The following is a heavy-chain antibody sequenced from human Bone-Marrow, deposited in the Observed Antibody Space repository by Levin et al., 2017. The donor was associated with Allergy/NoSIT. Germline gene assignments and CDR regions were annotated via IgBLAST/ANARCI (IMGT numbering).Heavy chain of an antibody. CDR2: IDNDGGSR. J-gene: IGHJ4*02. Sequence: GESLKISCVASGFTFSTYWMDWVRQAPGKGLEWVSHIDNDGGSRTYADSVKGRFSISRDNAKNTLFLQMNSLRAEDTAVYYCARGGLYETLDFWGQGALVTVSS. V-gene: IGHV3-74*03. CDR1: GFTFSTYW. CDR3: ARGGLYETLDF. D-gene: IGHD3-16*01.